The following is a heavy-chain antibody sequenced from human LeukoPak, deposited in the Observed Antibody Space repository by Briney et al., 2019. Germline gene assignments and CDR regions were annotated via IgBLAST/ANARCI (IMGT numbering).Heavy chain of an antibody. CDR3: ARASTVATHYYYYYGMDV. CDR1: GGTFSGYA. D-gene: IGHD4-17*01. CDR2: IIPIFGTA. Sequence: ASVRVSCKASGGTFSGYAISWVRQAPGQGLEWMGGIIPIFGTANSAQKFQGRVTITADKSTSTAYMDLSRLRSEDTAVDYCARASTVATHYYYYYGMDVWGKGTTVTVSS. J-gene: IGHJ6*04. V-gene: IGHV1-69*06.